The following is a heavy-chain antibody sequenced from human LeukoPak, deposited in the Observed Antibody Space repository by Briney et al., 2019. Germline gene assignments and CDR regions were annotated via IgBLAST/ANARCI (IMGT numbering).Heavy chain of an antibody. J-gene: IGHJ4*02. D-gene: IGHD2-8*02. CDR2: NNDSGST. Sequence: SETLSLTCGVYGGSFSGHYWSWIRQPPGKGLEWIGENNDSGSTNYNPSLKSRVTISVDTSKNYFSLKLSSVTAADTAVYYCASVVGYGYYFDYWGQGTLVTVSS. CDR3: ASVVGYGYYFDY. CDR1: GGSFSGHY. V-gene: IGHV4-34*01.